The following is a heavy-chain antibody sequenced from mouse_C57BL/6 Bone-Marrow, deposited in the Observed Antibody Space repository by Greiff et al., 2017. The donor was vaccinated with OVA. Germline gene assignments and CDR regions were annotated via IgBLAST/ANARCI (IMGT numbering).Heavy chain of an antibody. V-gene: IGHV1-64*01. CDR1: GYTFTSYW. CDR3: ARDLNWEGLYFDY. J-gene: IGHJ2*01. D-gene: IGHD4-1*01. Sequence: QVQLQQSGAELVKPGASVKLSCKASGYTFTSYWMHWVKQRPGQGLEWIGMIHPNSGSTNYNEKFKSKATLTVDKSSSTAYMQLSSLTSEDSAVYYCARDLNWEGLYFDYWGQGTTLTVSS. CDR2: IHPNSGST.